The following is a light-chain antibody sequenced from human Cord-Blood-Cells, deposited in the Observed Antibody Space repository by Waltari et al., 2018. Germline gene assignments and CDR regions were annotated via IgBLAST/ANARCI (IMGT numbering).Light chain of an antibody. CDR3: NSRDSSGNHVV. Sequence: SSELTQDPAVSVALGQTVRITCQGDSRRSHYPSRYQQKPGQAPVLVIYGKNNRPSGIPDRFSGSSSGNTASLTITGAQAEDEADYYCNSRDSSGNHVVFGGGTKLTVL. CDR2: GKN. J-gene: IGLJ2*01. CDR1: SRRSHY. V-gene: IGLV3-19*01.